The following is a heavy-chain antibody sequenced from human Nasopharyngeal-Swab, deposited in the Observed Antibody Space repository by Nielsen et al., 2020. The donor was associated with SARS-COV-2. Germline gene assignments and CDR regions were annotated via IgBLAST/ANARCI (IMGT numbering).Heavy chain of an antibody. CDR2: INWDDHK. V-gene: IGHV2-70*01. CDR3: ARMYSTGYYYYGMDV. D-gene: IGHD3-10*01. CDR1: WFPLSASGMC. Sequence: SGPTLVKPTQTLTLTCTFSWFPLSASGMCVTWIRQTPGKALEWLALINWDDHKYYSTSLRTRLNISKDTSKNQVVLTMTNMDPVDTGTYYCARMYSTGYYYYGMDVWGQGTTVTVSS. J-gene: IGHJ6*02.